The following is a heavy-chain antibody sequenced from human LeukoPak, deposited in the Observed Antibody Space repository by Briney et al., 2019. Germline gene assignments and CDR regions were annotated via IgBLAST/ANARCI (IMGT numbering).Heavy chain of an antibody. J-gene: IGHJ5*02. CDR1: GYTSTSYD. D-gene: IGHD3-10*01. CDR2: VKPNSGDT. Sequence: ASVKVSCKASGYTSTSYDINWVRQATGQGLEWMGWVKPNSGDTRSAQKFQGRVIMTRDTSTGTAYMELSSLRYDDTAVYYCATNILVRDIINWFDPWGQGTLVTVSS. V-gene: IGHV1-8*01. CDR3: ATNILVRDIINWFDP.